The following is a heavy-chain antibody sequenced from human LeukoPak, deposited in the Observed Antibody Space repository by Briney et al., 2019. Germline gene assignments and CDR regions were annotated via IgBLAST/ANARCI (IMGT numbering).Heavy chain of an antibody. J-gene: IGHJ4*02. CDR2: INPNSGGT. CDR1: GYTFTGYY. D-gene: IGHD3-10*01. V-gene: IGHV1-2*02. Sequence: ASVKVSRKASGYTFTGYYMHWVRQAPGQGLEWMGWINPNSGGTNYAQKFQGRVTMTRDTSISTAYMELSRLRSDDTAVYYCAREILWFGEVDYWGQGTLVTVSS. CDR3: AREILWFGEVDY.